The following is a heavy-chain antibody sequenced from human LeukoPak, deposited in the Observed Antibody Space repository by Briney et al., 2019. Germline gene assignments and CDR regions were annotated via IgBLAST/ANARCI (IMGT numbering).Heavy chain of an antibody. V-gene: IGHV3-74*01. D-gene: IGHD2-2*01. Sequence: GGSLRLSCAASGFTFSNYWMHWVRQAPGKGLVWVSRINSDGSSTSYADSVKGRFTISRDNAKNTQYLQMNSLRAEDTAVYYCARYSPWAIVVVPAAWGQGTLVTVSS. CDR1: GFTFSNYW. CDR3: ARYSPWAIVVVPAA. CDR2: INSDGSST. J-gene: IGHJ4*02.